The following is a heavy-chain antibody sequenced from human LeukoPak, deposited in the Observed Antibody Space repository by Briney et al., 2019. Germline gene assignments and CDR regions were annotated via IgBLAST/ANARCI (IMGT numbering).Heavy chain of an antibody. D-gene: IGHD6-25*01. CDR3: ARRSAAKDAFDI. CDR1: GFTFSSYW. J-gene: IGHJ3*02. V-gene: IGHV3-74*01. CDR2: INSDGSTT. Sequence: GGSLRLSCAASGFTFSSYWMHWVRQAPGKGLVWVSRINSDGSTTSYADSVKGRFTISRDNAKNTLYLQMNSLRAEDTAVYYCARRSAAKDAFDIWGQGTMVTVSS.